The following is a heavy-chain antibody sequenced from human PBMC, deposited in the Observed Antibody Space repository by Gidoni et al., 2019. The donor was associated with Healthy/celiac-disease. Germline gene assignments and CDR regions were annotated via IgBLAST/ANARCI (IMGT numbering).Heavy chain of an antibody. CDR1: GFTFSSYA. CDR3: AKDTRQQLVRGYFDY. D-gene: IGHD6-13*01. J-gene: IGHJ4*02. V-gene: IGHV3-23*01. CDR2: ISGSGGST. Sequence: TASGFTFSSYAMSWVRQAPGKGLEWVLAISGSGGSTYYADSVKGRFTISRDNSKNTLYLQMNSLRAEDTAVYYCAKDTRQQLVRGYFDYWGQGTLVTVSS.